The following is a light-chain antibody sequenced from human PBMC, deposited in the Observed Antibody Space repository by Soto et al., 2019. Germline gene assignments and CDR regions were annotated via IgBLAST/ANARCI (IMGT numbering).Light chain of an antibody. CDR1: QSVSNNY. J-gene: IGKJ2*01. CDR2: GAS. V-gene: IGKV3-20*01. CDR3: QQYGSTPYT. Sequence: EVVMTQSPGPLSLSPGERATLSCRASQSVSNNYLAWYQQRPGHAPRLLIYGASKRATGIPDKFSGSGSGTDFTLSVNRLEPEDVAVYYCQQYGSTPYTFGQGTKLEIE.